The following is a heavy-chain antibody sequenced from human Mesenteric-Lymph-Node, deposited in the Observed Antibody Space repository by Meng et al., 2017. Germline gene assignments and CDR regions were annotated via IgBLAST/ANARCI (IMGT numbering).Heavy chain of an antibody. CDR1: GGTFSSYA. Sequence: LGESGAGGKKPGSSVKVSCKASGGTFSSYAISWVRQAPGQGLEWMGGIIPIFGTANYAQKFQGRVTITADESTSTAYMELSSLRSEDTAVYYCAQGNGYKSGYFDYWGQGTLVTVSS. V-gene: IGHV1-69*01. CDR3: AQGNGYKSGYFDY. J-gene: IGHJ4*02. CDR2: IIPIFGTA. D-gene: IGHD5-24*01.